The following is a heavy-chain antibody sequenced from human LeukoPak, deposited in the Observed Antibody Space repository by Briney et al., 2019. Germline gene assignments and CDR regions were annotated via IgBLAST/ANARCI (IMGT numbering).Heavy chain of an antibody. Sequence: PGGSLRLSCAASGFTFSSYAMHWVRQAPGKGLEYVSAISSNGGSTHYANSVKGRFTISRDNSKNTLYLQMGSLRAEDMAVYYCARDVGLPWGQGTLVTVSS. CDR3: ARDVGLP. CDR2: ISSNGGST. CDR1: GFTFSSYA. V-gene: IGHV3-64*01. J-gene: IGHJ4*02. D-gene: IGHD5-18*01.